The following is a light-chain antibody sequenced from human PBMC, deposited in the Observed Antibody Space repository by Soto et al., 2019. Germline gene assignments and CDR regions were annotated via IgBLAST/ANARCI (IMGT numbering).Light chain of an antibody. CDR1: QSVSSY. V-gene: IGKV3-11*01. CDR2: DAS. Sequence: EIVLTQSPATLSLSPGERATLSCRAGQSVSSYLAWYQQKPGQAPRLLIYDASNRATGIPARFSGSGSGTDFTLTISSLEPEDFAVYYCQQGSNWPPGLSFGGGTKVDIK. J-gene: IGKJ4*01. CDR3: QQGSNWPPGLS.